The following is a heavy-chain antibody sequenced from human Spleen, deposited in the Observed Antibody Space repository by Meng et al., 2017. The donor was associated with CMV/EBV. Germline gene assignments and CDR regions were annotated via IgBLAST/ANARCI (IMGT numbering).Heavy chain of an antibody. D-gene: IGHD2-8*01. CDR3: ARMSYFRESSTYGLGARYGMDA. CDR1: GGSFSGYY. CDR2: INHSGST. J-gene: IGHJ6*02. Sequence: SETLSLTCAVYGGSFSGYYWNWIRQPPGKGLEWIGEINHSGSTNYNPSLKSRVTISVDTSKNQLSLTLSSVTAADTAVYYCARMSYFRESSTYGLGARYGMDAWGQGTTVTVSS. V-gene: IGHV4-34*01.